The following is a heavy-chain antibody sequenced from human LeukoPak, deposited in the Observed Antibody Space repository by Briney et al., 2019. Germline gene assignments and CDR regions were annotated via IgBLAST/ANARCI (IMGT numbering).Heavy chain of an antibody. CDR2: ISGSGSGGST. Sequence: GGSLRLSCAASGFTFSSLAMSWVRQAPGKGLEWVSGISGSGSGGSTHYADSVKGRFTISRDNSKNTLYLQINSLRAEDTAIYYCAKAGSIRFDYWGQGTLVTVSS. CDR1: GFTFSSLA. D-gene: IGHD1-26*01. J-gene: IGHJ4*02. V-gene: IGHV3-23*01. CDR3: AKAGSIRFDY.